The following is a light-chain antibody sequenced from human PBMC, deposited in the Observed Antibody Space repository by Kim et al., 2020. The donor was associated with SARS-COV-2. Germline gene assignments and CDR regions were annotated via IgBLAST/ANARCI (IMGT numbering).Light chain of an antibody. CDR1: SGRISYI. CDR2: LEGSGSD. V-gene: IGLV4-60*03. J-gene: IGLJ2*01. Sequence: SSHKLTCTLGSGRISYIVAWHLHQAGKAPRYLMKLEGSGSDDEGSRVPDRFSGSSARADRHLTLSNLRSEDDADYYCATWDSDTLVFGGGTQLTVL. CDR3: ATWDSDTLV.